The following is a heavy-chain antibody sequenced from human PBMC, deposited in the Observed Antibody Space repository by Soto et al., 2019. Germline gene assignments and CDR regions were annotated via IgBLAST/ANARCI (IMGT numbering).Heavy chain of an antibody. CDR3: ARVLATGDYGAFDI. CDR1: GYTFTSYY. D-gene: IGHD4-17*01. V-gene: IGHV1-2*04. Sequence: ASVKVSCKASGYTFTSYYIHWVRQAPRQGLEWMAIINPSGGSTNYAQKFQGWVTMTRDTSISTAYMELSRLRSDDTAVYYCARVLATGDYGAFDIWGQGTMVTVSS. J-gene: IGHJ3*02. CDR2: INPSGGST.